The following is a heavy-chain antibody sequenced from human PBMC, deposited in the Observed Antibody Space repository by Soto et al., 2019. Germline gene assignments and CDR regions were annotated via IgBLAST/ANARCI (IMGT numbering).Heavy chain of an antibody. CDR2: INHGGRT. D-gene: IGHD3-16*01. CDR1: GGPFTAFY. V-gene: IGHV4-34*01. J-gene: IGHJ5*02. Sequence: SETLSLTCAVSGGPFTAFYCTWIRQAPGKGLEWIGEINHGGRTHYNPSLRSLLTISLDTSKNNFSLKLTSMTAADTAVHYGRLQGGNRTHRGDAKCFTPGGKGTRVPVSS. CDR3: RLQGGNRTHRGDAKCFTP.